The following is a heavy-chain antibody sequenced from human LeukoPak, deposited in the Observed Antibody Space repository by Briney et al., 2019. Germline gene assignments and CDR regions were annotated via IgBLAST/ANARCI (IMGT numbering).Heavy chain of an antibody. CDR1: GFTFSSYG. CDR3: AKDGVAWELLPYYFDY. Sequence: GGSLRLSCAASGFTFSSYGMSWVRQAPGKGLEWVSAISGSGGSTYYADSVKGRFTISRDNSKNTLYLQMNSLRAEDTAVYYWAKDGVAWELLPYYFDYWGQGTLVTVSS. J-gene: IGHJ4*02. D-gene: IGHD1-26*01. V-gene: IGHV3-23*01. CDR2: ISGSGGST.